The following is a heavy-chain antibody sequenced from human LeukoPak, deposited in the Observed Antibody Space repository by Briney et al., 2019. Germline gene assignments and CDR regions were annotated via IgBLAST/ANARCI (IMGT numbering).Heavy chain of an antibody. D-gene: IGHD6-19*01. CDR3: VGFGLSSGLAG. CDR2: IYHTGNT. CDR1: GGSMCSNYW. V-gene: IGHV4-4*02. J-gene: IGHJ4*02. Sequence: SETLSLTCAVSGGSMCSNYWWSWVRQPPGRGLEWIGEIYHTGNTNYNPSLKSRVSIPVDKSRSQCSLKLTSVTAAGTAVYYCVGFGLSSGLAGWGQGTLVTVSS.